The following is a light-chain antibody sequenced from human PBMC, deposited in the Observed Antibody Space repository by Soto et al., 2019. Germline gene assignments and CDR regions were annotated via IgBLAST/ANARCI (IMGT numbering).Light chain of an antibody. V-gene: IGKV3-15*01. CDR1: QSVSSN. CDR3: QQYNNWPQT. J-gene: IGKJ1*01. Sequence: EIVMTQSPATLSVSPGERATLSYRASQSVSSNLAWYQQKPGQAPRLLIYGSSTRATGIPARFSGSRSGTEFTLNISSLQSEDFAVYYCQQYNNWPQTFGQGTKVEIK. CDR2: GSS.